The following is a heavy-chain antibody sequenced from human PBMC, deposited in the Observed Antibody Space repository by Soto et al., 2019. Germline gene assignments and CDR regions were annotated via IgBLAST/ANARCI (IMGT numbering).Heavy chain of an antibody. CDR1: GFSLRTNGVA. CDR3: AHSLRVVAGQSEFFDY. CDR2: IYWDDDK. V-gene: IGHV2-5*02. Sequence: SGPTLVNPTQTLTLTCTFSGFSLRTNGVAVGWIRQPPGKALEWLALIYWDDDKRYSPFLKSRLTITKDTSKNQVVLTMTNMDPVDTATYYCAHSLRVVAGQSEFFDYWGQGTLVTVS. J-gene: IGHJ4*02. D-gene: IGHD6-19*01.